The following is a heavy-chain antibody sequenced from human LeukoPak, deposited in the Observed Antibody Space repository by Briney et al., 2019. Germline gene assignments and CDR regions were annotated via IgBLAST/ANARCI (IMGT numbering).Heavy chain of an antibody. CDR3: ARWGSTSCLDY. CDR1: GYTFTSYY. Sequence: ASVKVSCKASGYTFTSYYMHWVRQAPGQGVEWMGIINPSGGSTSYAQKFQARVTMTRDTSTSTVYMELSSLRSEDTAVYYCARWGSTSCLDYWGQGTLVTVSS. CDR2: INPSGGST. V-gene: IGHV1-46*01. J-gene: IGHJ4*02. D-gene: IGHD2-2*01.